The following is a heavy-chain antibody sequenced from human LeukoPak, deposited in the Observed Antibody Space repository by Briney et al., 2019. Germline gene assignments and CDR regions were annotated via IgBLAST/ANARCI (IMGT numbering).Heavy chain of an antibody. D-gene: IGHD5-24*01. CDR1: GGSISSYY. CDR2: IYYSGSA. J-gene: IGHJ4*02. Sequence: SETLSLTCTVSGGSISSYYWSWIRQPPGKGLEWIGYIYYSGSANYNPSLKSRVTISVDTSKNQFSLKLSSVTAADTAVYYCASHGYNSFDYWGQGTLVTVSS. CDR3: ASHGYNSFDY. V-gene: IGHV4-59*01.